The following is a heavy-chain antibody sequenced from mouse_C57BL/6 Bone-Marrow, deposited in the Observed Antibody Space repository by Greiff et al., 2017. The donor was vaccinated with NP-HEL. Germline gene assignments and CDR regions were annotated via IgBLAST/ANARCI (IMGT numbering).Heavy chain of an antibody. J-gene: IGHJ2*01. V-gene: IGHV1-50*01. CDR3: ARDPFDY. CDR2: IDPSDSYT. Sequence: QVQLQQPGAELVKPGASVKLSCKASGYTFTSYWMQWVKQRPGQGLEWIGEIDPSDSYTNYNQKFKGKATLTVDTSSSTAYMQLSSLISEDSAVYYCARDPFDYWGQGTTLTVSS. CDR1: GYTFTSYW.